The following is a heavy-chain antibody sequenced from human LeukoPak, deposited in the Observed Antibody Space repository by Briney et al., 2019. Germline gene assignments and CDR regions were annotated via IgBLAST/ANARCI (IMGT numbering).Heavy chain of an antibody. J-gene: IGHJ6*02. V-gene: IGHV4-30-2*01. CDR1: GGSISSGGYS. CDR2: IYHSGST. D-gene: IGHD1-1*01. CDR3: ARDLTGYSYGMDV. Sequence: SQTLSLTCAVSGGSISSGGYSWSWIRQPPGKGLEWIGYIYHSGSTYYNPSLKSRVTISVDRSKNQFSLRLSSVTAADTAVYYCARDLTGYSYGMDVWGQGNTVTVSS.